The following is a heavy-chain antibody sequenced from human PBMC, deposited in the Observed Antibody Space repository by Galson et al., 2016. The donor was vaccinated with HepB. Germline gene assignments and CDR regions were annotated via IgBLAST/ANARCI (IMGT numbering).Heavy chain of an antibody. CDR2: ISNYNGRT. CDR3: SRTHANIALLSSQLDV. Sequence: SVKVSCKASGYAFGTYGISWVRRTPGHGLEWIGWISNYNGRTKYAQKFQGRVSMATETSTNTASMDLRSLTFDDTAVYYLSRTHANIALLSSQLDVWGQGSLVTVSS. V-gene: IGHV1-18*04. D-gene: IGHD1/OR15-1a*01. CDR1: GYAFGTYG. J-gene: IGHJ4*02.